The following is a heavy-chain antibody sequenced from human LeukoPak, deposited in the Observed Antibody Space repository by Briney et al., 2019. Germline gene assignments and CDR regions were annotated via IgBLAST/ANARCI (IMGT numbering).Heavy chain of an antibody. CDR3: AKALGLHFDY. D-gene: IGHD5-12*01. CDR1: GFTFSSYS. V-gene: IGHV3-9*01. J-gene: IGHJ4*02. CDR2: ISWNSGSI. Sequence: GGSLRLSCVASGFTFSSYSMNWVRQAPGKGLEWVSGISWNSGSIGYADSVKGRFTISRDNAKNSLYLQMNSLRAEDTALYYCAKALGLHFDYWGQGTLVTVSS.